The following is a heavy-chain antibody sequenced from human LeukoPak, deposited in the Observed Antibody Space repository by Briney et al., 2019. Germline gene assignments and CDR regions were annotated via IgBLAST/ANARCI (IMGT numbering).Heavy chain of an antibody. CDR2: ISSSGSTI. CDR3: AELGITMIGGV. Sequence: GGSLRLSCAASGFSFGSYEMNWVRQAPGKGLEWVSYISSSGSTIYYADSVKGRFTISRDNAKNSLYLQMNSLRAEDTAVYYCAELGITMIGGVWGKGTTVTISS. CDR1: GFSFGSYE. V-gene: IGHV3-48*03. D-gene: IGHD3-10*02. J-gene: IGHJ6*04.